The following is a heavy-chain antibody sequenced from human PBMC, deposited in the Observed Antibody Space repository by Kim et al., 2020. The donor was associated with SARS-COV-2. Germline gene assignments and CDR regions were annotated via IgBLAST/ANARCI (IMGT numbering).Heavy chain of an antibody. D-gene: IGHD5-12*01. CDR3: ARVKSRSGHDYFDY. Sequence: GGSLRLSCAASGFTFSSYAMRWIRQAPGKGLEWVADISCGGSNKYYADSVKGRFTISRDNAKNTLYLQMNSLRAEDTAVYYCARVKSRSGHDYFDYWGQGTLVTVSS. CDR1: GFTFSSYA. V-gene: IGHV3-30*04. J-gene: IGHJ4*02. CDR2: ISCGGSNK.